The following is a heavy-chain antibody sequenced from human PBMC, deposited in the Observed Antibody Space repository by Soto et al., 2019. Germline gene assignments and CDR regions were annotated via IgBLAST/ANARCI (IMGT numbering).Heavy chain of an antibody. CDR1: GFTFSSYG. D-gene: IGHD6-6*01. CDR3: ARGIAARPNIHDY. CDR2: IWYDGSNK. Sequence: GGSLRLSCAASGFTFSSYGMHWVRQAPGKGLEWVAVIWYDGSNKYYADSVKGRFTISRDNSKNTLYLQMNSLRAEDTAVYYCARGIAARPNIHDYWGQGTLVTVSS. V-gene: IGHV3-33*08. J-gene: IGHJ4*02.